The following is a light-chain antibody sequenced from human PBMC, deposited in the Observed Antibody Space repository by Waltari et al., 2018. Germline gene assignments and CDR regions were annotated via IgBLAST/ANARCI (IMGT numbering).Light chain of an antibody. Sequence: QSALTQPASVSGSPGQSITISCTGTSRDVGTYNFVSWYQQHPDKAPKLMIYEVNKRPSGVSNRFSGSKSGNTASLTISGLQAEDEADYYCCSYAGSTTVLFGGGTNLTVL. CDR3: CSYAGSTTVL. CDR2: EVN. J-gene: IGLJ2*01. CDR1: SRDVGTYNF. V-gene: IGLV2-23*02.